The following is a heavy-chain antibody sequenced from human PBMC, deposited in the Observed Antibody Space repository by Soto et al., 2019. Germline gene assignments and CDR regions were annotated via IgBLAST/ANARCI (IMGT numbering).Heavy chain of an antibody. J-gene: IGHJ4*02. CDR3: ARVESSGTFDY. V-gene: IGHV4-31*03. CDR2: IYYSGTT. D-gene: IGHD3-10*01. CDR1: GGSISRGGYF. Sequence: QLQLQESGPGLVKPSQTLSLTCTVSGGSISRGGYFWSWIRQHPGKGLEWIGYIYYSGTTYYNPSFKSRLTISVDTSKNQFSLNLMSVTAADTALYYCARVESSGTFDYWGQGTLVTVSS.